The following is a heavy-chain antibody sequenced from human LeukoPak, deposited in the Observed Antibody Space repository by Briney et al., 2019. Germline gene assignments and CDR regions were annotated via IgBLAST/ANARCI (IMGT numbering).Heavy chain of an antibody. CDR1: GYTFTGYY. Sequence: ASVKVSCKASGYTFTGYYMHWVRQAPGQGLEWMGWINPNSGGINYAQKFQGRVTMTRDTSISTAYMELSRLRSDDTAVYYCARDQDPTVTGWFDPWGQGTLVTVSS. V-gene: IGHV1-2*02. J-gene: IGHJ5*02. CDR2: INPNSGGI. D-gene: IGHD4-17*01. CDR3: ARDQDPTVTGWFDP.